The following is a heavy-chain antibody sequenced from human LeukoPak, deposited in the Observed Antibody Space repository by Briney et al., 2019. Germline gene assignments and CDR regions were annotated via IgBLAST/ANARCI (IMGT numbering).Heavy chain of an antibody. CDR1: GFTFNDYY. J-gene: IGHJ5*02. V-gene: IGHV3-11*01. Sequence: GGSLRLSCAASGFTFNDYYMSWIRQAPGKGLEWLSYINIGGTNTHFADSVKGRFTISRDNAKKSLYLEMNNLRAEDTAVYYCATDGAGFDTWGQGVLVTVSS. CDR2: INIGGTNT. CDR3: ATDGAGFDT.